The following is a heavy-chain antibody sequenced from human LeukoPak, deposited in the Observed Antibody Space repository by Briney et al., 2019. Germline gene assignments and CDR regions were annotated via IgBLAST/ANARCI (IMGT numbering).Heavy chain of an antibody. CDR2: ISYDGSNK. CDR3: AKDQEIQLWSPSLFHY. Sequence: HPGRSLRLSCAASGFSFSSYSMHWVRQARGKGLEWVAVISYDGSNKYYADSVKGRFTISRDNSKNTLYLRMNSLRAEDTAVYYCAKDQEIQLWSPSLFHYWGQGTLVTVSS. J-gene: IGHJ4*02. CDR1: GFSFSSYS. D-gene: IGHD5-18*01. V-gene: IGHV3-30*18.